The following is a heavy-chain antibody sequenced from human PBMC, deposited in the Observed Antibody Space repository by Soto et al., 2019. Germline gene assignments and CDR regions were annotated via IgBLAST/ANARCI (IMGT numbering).Heavy chain of an antibody. V-gene: IGHV2-5*02. CDR2: IYWDDDK. CDR3: AHSFPYGDSPADFDP. Sequence: ESGPTLVNPTQTLTLTCTFSGFSLTTSGVGVGWIRQPPGKALEWLTLIYWDDDKRYSPSLKSRLTITKDTSKNQVVLTMTNMDPVDTATYYCAHSFPYGDSPADFDPWGQGTLVTVSS. D-gene: IGHD4-17*01. CDR1: GFSLTTSGVG. J-gene: IGHJ5*02.